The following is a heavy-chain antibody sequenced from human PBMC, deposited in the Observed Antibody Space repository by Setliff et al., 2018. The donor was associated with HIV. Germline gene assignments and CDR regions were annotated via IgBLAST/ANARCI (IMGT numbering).Heavy chain of an antibody. D-gene: IGHD3-22*01. CDR3: ARGDYDSGGYYFDK. V-gene: IGHV4-31*03. Sequence: PSETLSLTCTVSGGSISSGGYFWSWIRQLPGKGLEWIGYIYYSGSTFYNPSLKSRVSISVDPSKNQFSLKLNSVTAADTAVYFCARGDYDSGGYYFDKWGQGALVTVSS. CDR1: GGSISSGGYF. CDR2: IYYSGST. J-gene: IGHJ4*02.